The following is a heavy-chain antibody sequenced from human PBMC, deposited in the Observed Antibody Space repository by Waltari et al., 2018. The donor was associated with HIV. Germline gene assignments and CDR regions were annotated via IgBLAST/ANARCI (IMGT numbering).Heavy chain of an antibody. J-gene: IGHJ4*02. CDR3: ARDLRSGHSGYDYRRTFDY. CDR2: ISYDGSNK. Sequence: QVQLVESGGGVVQPGRSLRLSCAASGFTFSSYAMHWVRQAPGKGLEWVAVISYDGSNKYYADSVKGRFTISRDNSKNTLYLQMNSLRAEDTAVYYCARDLRSGHSGYDYRRTFDYWGQGTLVTVSS. D-gene: IGHD5-12*01. CDR1: GFTFSSYA. V-gene: IGHV3-30-3*01.